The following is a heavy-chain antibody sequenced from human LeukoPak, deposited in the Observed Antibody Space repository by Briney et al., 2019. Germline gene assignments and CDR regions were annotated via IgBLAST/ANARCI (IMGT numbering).Heavy chain of an antibody. CDR3: AKRAPMVRGRTDYQYGMDV. V-gene: IGHV3-23*01. CDR1: GFTISSYG. J-gene: IGHJ6*02. D-gene: IGHD3-10*01. Sequence: GGSLRLSCAGSGFTISSYGMSWVRQGPGKGLEWVSAISGSAGDTYYADSVKGRFTISRDNSKNTLYMQMNSLGAEDTAVYYCAKRAPMVRGRTDYQYGMDVWGQGTMVTVSS. CDR2: ISGSAGDT.